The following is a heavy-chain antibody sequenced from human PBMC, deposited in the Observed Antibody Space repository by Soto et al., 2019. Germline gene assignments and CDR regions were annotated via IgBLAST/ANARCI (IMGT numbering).Heavy chain of an antibody. CDR1: GFTFSSYA. Sequence: PGGSLRLSCAASGFTFSSYAMSWVRQAPGKGLEWVSAISGSGGSTYYADSVKGRFTISRDNSKDTLYLQMNSLRAEDTAVYYCAKGPYGDYEIGAFDIWGQGTMVTVSS. CDR2: ISGSGGST. CDR3: AKGPYGDYEIGAFDI. J-gene: IGHJ3*02. V-gene: IGHV3-23*01. D-gene: IGHD4-17*01.